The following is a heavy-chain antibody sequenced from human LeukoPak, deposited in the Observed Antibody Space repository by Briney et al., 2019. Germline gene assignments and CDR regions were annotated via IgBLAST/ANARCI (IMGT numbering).Heavy chain of an antibody. CDR2: IYSRGST. V-gene: IGHV4-39*07. J-gene: IGHJ1*01. CDR1: GGSISSSNYY. CDR3: ARHARRGLLLHRADYFLH. Sequence: PSETLSLTCIVSGGSISSSNYYWGWIRQSPGKGLEWIGSIYSRGSTYYNPSLKSRVIVSSDMSKNQFSLMLNSVTAADTAVYYCARHARRGLLLHRADYFLHWGQGTLSPS. D-gene: IGHD3-22*01.